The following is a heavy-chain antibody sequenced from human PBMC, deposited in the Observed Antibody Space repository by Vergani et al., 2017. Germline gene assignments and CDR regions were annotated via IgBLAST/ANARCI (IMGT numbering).Heavy chain of an antibody. J-gene: IGHJ5*02. D-gene: IGHD3-10*01. CDR3: AGGVDVWGVLWCGESVWFDP. CDR2: IYYSGST. CDR1: GGSISSYY. V-gene: IGHV4-59*01. Sequence: QVQLQESGPGLVKPSETLSLTCTVSGGSISSYYWSWIRQPPGKGLEWIGYIYYSGSTNYNPSLKSRVTISVDTSKNQFSLKLSSVTDADTAVYYCAGGVDVWGVLWCGESVWFDPWGQGTLVTVSS.